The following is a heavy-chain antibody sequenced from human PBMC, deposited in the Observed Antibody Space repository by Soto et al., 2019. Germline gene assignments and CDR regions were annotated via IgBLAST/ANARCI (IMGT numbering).Heavy chain of an antibody. Sequence: SETLSLTCTVSSDSISSYYWIWIRQSPGKGLEWIGYTDYSGNTNYNPSLKSRVTISGDTSKNQFSLRLSSVTAADTAVYYCARAVGDPLYFLDYWGEGTLVTVSS. V-gene: IGHV4-59*08. CDR2: TDYSGNT. CDR1: SDSISSYY. D-gene: IGHD6-19*01. CDR3: ARAVGDPLYFLDY. J-gene: IGHJ4*02.